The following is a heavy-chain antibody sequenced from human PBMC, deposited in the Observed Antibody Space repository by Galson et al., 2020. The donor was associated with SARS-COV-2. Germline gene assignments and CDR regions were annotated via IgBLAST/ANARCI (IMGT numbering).Heavy chain of an antibody. J-gene: IGHJ4*02. CDR2: IKEDGNVK. Sequence: GGPLRLSCAASGASFRRYWRSWARQAQGKGLEWVASIKEDGNVKYNGDSVRGRFSIPRDNAKKSVHLQMNSLRAEETAVYFCARDGIAVAGVFVYWGQGTLVTVFS. D-gene: IGHD6-19*01. CDR3: ARDGIAVAGVFVY. CDR1: GASFRRYW. V-gene: IGHV3-7*01.